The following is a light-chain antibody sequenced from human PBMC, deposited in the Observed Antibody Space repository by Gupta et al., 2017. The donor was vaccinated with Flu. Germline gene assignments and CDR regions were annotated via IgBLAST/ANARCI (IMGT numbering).Light chain of an antibody. V-gene: IGKV1-27*01. CDR3: QKYNGAPPA. CDR2: AAS. J-gene: IGKJ4*01. Sequence: PSSLSASVGDRVTITCRASQDISSYLAWYQHKSGKAPKLLIYAASSLQSGVPSRFSGSGSGTAFTLTIISLQPDDVATYYCQKYNGAPPAFGGGTKVELK. CDR1: QDISSY.